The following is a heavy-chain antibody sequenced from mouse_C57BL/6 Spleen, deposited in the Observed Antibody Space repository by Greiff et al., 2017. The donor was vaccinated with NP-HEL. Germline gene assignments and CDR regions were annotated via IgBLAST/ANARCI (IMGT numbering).Heavy chain of an antibody. CDR1: GFTFSSYA. Sequence: EVKLQESGGGLVKPGGSLKLSCAASGFTFSSYAMSWVRQTPEKRLEWVATISDGGSYTYYPDNVKGRFTISRDNAKNNLYLQMSHLKSEDTAMYYCARLNDYYYFDYWGQGTTLTVSS. J-gene: IGHJ2*01. CDR3: ARLNDYYYFDY. V-gene: IGHV5-4*03. D-gene: IGHD2-4*01. CDR2: ISDGGSYT.